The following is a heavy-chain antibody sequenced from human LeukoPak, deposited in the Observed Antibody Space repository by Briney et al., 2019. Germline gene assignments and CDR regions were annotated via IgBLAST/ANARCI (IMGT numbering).Heavy chain of an antibody. CDR1: GGSISSYY. Sequence: PSETLSLTCTVSGGSISSYYWSWIRQPAGKGLEWIGRIETSGSTNYNPSLKSRVTMSVDTSKNQFSLKLSSVTAADTAVYYCARDKYYYDSSGYYRFDYWGQGTLVTVSS. CDR2: IETSGST. J-gene: IGHJ4*02. V-gene: IGHV4-4*07. D-gene: IGHD3-22*01. CDR3: ARDKYYYDSSGYYRFDY.